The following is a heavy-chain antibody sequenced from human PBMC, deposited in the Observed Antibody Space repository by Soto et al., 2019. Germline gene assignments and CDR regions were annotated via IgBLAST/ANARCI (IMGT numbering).Heavy chain of an antibody. J-gene: IGHJ4*02. D-gene: IGHD4-17*01. CDR3: ASGLVTTLHY. Sequence: SETLSLTCAVSGGSISSGDYSWNWIRQPPGKGLEWIGYIYYGGSTYYNPSLQSRVTISVDRSKNQFSLKLSSVTAADTAVYYCASGLVTTLHYWGQGTLVTVSS. V-gene: IGHV4-30-2*01. CDR1: GGSISSGDYS. CDR2: IYYGGST.